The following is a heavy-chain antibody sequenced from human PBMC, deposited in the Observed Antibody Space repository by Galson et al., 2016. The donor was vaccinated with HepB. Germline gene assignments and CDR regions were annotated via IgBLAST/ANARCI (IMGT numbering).Heavy chain of an antibody. CDR1: EFTFSNYA. V-gene: IGHV3-23*01. D-gene: IGHD3-10*01. CDR2: ISGGGVST. CDR3: ATSDGSGTYSYYYHYYYMDV. Sequence: SLRLSCAASEFTFSNYAMSWVRQAPGEGLEWVSSISGGGVSTYYADSVKGRFTISRDNAKNSLYLQMNSLRTEDTAVYYCATSDGSGTYSYYYHYYYMDVWGKGTTVTVSS. J-gene: IGHJ6*03.